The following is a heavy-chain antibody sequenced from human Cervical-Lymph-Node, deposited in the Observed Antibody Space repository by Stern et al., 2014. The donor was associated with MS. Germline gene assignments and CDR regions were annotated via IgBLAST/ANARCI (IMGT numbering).Heavy chain of an antibody. Sequence: QLQLQESGSGLVKPSQTLSLTCAVSGGSIRSGDHSWSWIRQPPGKGLEWIGYIYYSGSNYYNPSLRSRVTISVDSSKNQFSLKLSSVTAADTAVYYCARSLNYYDSSAYIWGQGTMVTVSS. V-gene: IGHV4-30-2*01. CDR2: IYYSGSN. CDR1: GGSIRSGDHS. J-gene: IGHJ3*02. CDR3: ARSLNYYDSSAYI. D-gene: IGHD3-22*01.